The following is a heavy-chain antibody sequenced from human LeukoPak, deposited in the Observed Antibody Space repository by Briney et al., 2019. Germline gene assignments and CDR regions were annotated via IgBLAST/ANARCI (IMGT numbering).Heavy chain of an antibody. CDR1: GFTFSSYE. CDR3: AREAYYYGSGSYYHY. J-gene: IGHJ4*02. CDR2: IKQDGSEK. V-gene: IGHV3-7*01. Sequence: GGSLRLSCAASGFTFSSYEMNWVRQAPGKGLEWVANIKQDGSEKYYVDSVKGRFTISRDNAKNSLYLQMNSLRAEDTAVYYCAREAYYYGSGSYYHYWGQGTLVTVSS. D-gene: IGHD3-10*01.